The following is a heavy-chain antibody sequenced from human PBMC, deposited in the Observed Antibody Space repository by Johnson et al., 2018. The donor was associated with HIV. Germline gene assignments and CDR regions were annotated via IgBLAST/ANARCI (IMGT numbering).Heavy chain of an antibody. CDR3: ARTLKWELGLPDWDSFDI. J-gene: IGHJ3*02. V-gene: IGHV3-30*04. D-gene: IGHD1-26*01. CDR1: GFAFSGYA. Sequence: QVQLVESGGGVVQPGRSLRLSCAASGFAFSGYALHWVRQAPGKGLEWVALISYDGTKKYSAGSVKGRFTISRDNSKNSLYLQMNSLRAEDTALYYCARTLKWELGLPDWDSFDIWGQGTMVTVSA. CDR2: ISYDGTKK.